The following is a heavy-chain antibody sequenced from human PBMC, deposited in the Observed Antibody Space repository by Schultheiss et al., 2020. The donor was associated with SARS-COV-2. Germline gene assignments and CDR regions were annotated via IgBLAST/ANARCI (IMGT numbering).Heavy chain of an antibody. CDR2: IYYSGST. Sequence: SETLSLTCTVSGGSISSGGYYWSWIRQHPGKGLEWIGYIYYSGSTYYNPSLKSRVTISVDTSKNQFSLKLSSVTAADTAVYYCVRDGIAARLYYYGMDVWGQGTTVTVSS. CDR3: VRDGIAARLYYYGMDV. CDR1: GGSISSGGYY. D-gene: IGHD6-6*01. J-gene: IGHJ6*02. V-gene: IGHV4-31*03.